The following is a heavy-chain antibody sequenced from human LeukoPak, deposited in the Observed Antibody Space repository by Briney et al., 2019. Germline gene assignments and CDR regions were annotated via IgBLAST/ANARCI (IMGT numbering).Heavy chain of an antibody. J-gene: IGHJ5*02. V-gene: IGHV3-23*01. CDR2: ILSGGDTT. CDR3: ARGDSSSSMNRFDP. Sequence: GGSLRLSCAASGFIFTNYAMSWVRQAPGKGLEWVSAILSGGDTTFYADSVRGRFTISRDNSKNTLYLQMNSLRAEDTAVYYCARGDSSSSMNRFDPWGQGTLVTVSS. CDR1: GFIFTNYA. D-gene: IGHD6-13*01.